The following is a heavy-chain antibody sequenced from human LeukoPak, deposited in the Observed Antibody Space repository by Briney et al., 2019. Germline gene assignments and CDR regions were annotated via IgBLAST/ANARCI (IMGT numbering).Heavy chain of an antibody. Sequence: GGSLRLSCAASGFTFSSYWMHWVRQAPGKGLEWVSDISGSGGSTYYADSVKGRFTISRDNSKNTLYLQMNSLRAEETAVYYCAKKRGSGSYLPVDYWGQGTLVTVSS. J-gene: IGHJ4*02. CDR2: ISGSGGST. CDR1: GFTFSSYW. CDR3: AKKRGSGSYLPVDY. D-gene: IGHD3-10*01. V-gene: IGHV3-23*01.